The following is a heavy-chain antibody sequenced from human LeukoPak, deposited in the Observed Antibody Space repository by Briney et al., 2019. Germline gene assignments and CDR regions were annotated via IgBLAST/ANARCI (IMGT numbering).Heavy chain of an antibody. J-gene: IGHJ6*03. Sequence: SETPSLTCAVYGGSFSGYYWSWIRQPPGKGLEWIGEINHSGSTNYNPSLKSRVTISVDTSENQFSLKLSSVTAADTAVYYCARQGYYDSSGVYYYMDVWGKGTTVTVSS. V-gene: IGHV4-34*01. CDR3: ARQGYYDSSGVYYYMDV. D-gene: IGHD3-22*01. CDR1: GGSFSGYY. CDR2: INHSGST.